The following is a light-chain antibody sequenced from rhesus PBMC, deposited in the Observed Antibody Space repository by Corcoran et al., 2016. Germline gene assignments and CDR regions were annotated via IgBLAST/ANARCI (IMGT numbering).Light chain of an antibody. CDR2: EVR. V-gene: IGLV2-23*02. J-gene: IGLJ1*01. CDR3: SAYAGSNTYI. Sequence: ALTQPPSASNSLGQSVTISCTGTSSDIGAYDGVSWYQQDPGTAPKLMIYEVRSRPPGVSDRFSGSRSGNTASLTISGLQAEDEADYYCSAYAGSNTYIFGVGTRLTVL. CDR1: SSDIGAYDG.